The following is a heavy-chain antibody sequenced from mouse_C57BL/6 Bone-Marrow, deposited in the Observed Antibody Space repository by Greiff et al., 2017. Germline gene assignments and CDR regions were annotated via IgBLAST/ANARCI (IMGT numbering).Heavy chain of an antibody. Sequence: QVQLQQSGAELVRPGASVKLSCKASGYTFTDYYINWVKQRPGQGLEWIARIYPGSGNTYYNEKFKGKATLTAEKSSSTAYMQLSSLTSEDSAVYFCANGDGNWGQGTLVTVSA. CDR1: GYTFTDYY. V-gene: IGHV1-76*01. CDR2: IYPGSGNT. J-gene: IGHJ3*01. CDR3: ANGDGN. D-gene: IGHD2-3*01.